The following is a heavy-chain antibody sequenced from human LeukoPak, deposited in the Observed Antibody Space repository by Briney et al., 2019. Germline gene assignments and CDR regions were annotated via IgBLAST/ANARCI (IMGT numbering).Heavy chain of an antibody. J-gene: IGHJ4*02. V-gene: IGHV5-51*01. Sequence: GESLNISCTGSGYIFTNYWIGWVRQMPGKGLEWMGIIYPGDSDVRYSPSFQGQVILSADKSINTAYLQWSSLKASDTAMYYCARHSSYYYGSGSYWADYWGQGTLVTVSS. CDR1: GYIFTNYW. CDR2: IYPGDSDV. D-gene: IGHD3-10*01. CDR3: ARHSSYYYGSGSYWADY.